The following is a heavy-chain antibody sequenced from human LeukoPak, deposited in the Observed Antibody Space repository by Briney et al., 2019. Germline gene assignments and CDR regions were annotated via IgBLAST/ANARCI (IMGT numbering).Heavy chain of an antibody. D-gene: IGHD1-26*01. V-gene: IGHV1-3*01. CDR2: INAGNGNT. J-gene: IGHJ6*02. CDR1: GYTFTSYA. CDR3: ARFRGSYYGMDV. Sequence: GASAKVSCKASGYTFTSYAMHWVRQAPGQRLEWMGWINAGNGNTKYSQKFQGRVTITRDTSASTAYMELSSLRSEDTAVYYCARFRGSYYGMDVWGQGTTVTVSS.